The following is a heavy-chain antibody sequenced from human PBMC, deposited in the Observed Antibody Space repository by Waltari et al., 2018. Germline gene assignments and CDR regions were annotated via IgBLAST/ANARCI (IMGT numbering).Heavy chain of an antibody. CDR1: GLIFRNYE. CDR3: ARAYSGSYYRYFEY. CDR2: VSVSGKTM. Sequence: EVQLVESGGGLVQTGGSLRLSCAASGLIFRNYEMNWVRQTPGKGLEWFSYVSVSGKTMYNVDSVKGRFTISRDNAKNSLHLQMNSLRAEDTAVYYCARAYSGSYYRYFEYWGQGALVTVSS. V-gene: IGHV3-48*03. J-gene: IGHJ1*01. D-gene: IGHD1-26*01.